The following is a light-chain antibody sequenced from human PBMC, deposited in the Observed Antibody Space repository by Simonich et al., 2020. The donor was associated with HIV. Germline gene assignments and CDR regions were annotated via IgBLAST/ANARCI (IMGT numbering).Light chain of an antibody. Sequence: DIVMTQSPDSLAVSLGERATINCTSSQNVLYSSNNKNDLAWDQQKPGPPPKMLIYWASTREAGVPARFSGSGSGTDFTLTINSLQAEDVAVYYCQQYNNWPYTFGQGTKLEIK. V-gene: IGKV4-1*01. CDR1: QNVLYSSNNKND. CDR2: WAS. J-gene: IGKJ2*01. CDR3: QQYNNWPYT.